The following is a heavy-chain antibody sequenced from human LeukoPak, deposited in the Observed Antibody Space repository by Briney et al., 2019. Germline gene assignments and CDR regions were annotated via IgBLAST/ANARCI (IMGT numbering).Heavy chain of an antibody. CDR1: GYSISSGYY. V-gene: IGHV4-38-2*02. J-gene: IGHJ4*02. D-gene: IGHD3-9*01. CDR3: ARYNILTGSDY. Sequence: PSETLSLTCTVSGYSISSGYYWGWIRQPPGKGLEWIGSIYHSGSTYYNPSLKSRVTISVDTSKNQFSLKLTSVTAADTAVYYCARYNILTGSDYWGQGILVTVSS. CDR2: IYHSGST.